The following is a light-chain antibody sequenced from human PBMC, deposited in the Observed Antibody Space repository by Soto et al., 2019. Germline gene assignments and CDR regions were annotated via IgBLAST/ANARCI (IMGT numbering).Light chain of an antibody. CDR2: GAS. Sequence: ESVLTQSPGTLSLSRGERATLSCRASQSVGSSYFAWYQQKPGQAPRLLIFGASNRAAGIPDRFSGSGSGTDFTLTINRLEPEDFAVYYCQQYGGSPVTFGQGTKVEIK. J-gene: IGKJ1*01. CDR3: QQYGGSPVT. V-gene: IGKV3-20*01. CDR1: QSVGSSY.